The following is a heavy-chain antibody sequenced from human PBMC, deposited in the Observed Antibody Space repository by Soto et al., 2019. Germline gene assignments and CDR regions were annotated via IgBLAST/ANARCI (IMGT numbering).Heavy chain of an antibody. V-gene: IGHV4-31*03. Sequence: TLSLTCTVSGGSISSGGYYWSWIRQHPGKGLEWIGYIYYSGSTYYNPSLKSRVTISVDTSKNQFSLKLSSVTAADTAVYYCARDQRLDGYLPYYYYGMDVWGHGTTVTSP. CDR2: IYYSGST. J-gene: IGHJ6*02. CDR3: ARDQRLDGYLPYYYYGMDV. D-gene: IGHD5-12*01. CDR1: GGSISSGGYY.